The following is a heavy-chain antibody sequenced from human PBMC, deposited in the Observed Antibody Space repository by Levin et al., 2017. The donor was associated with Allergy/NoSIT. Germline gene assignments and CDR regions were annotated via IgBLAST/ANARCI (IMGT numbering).Heavy chain of an antibody. V-gene: IGHV1-2*02. CDR2: IDPKSGGT. D-gene: IGHD2-2*01. CDR3: ARIAAASPPV. Sequence: ASVKVSCKASGYIFTGNWIHWVRQAPGQGLEWMGWIDPKSGGTNYAQKFQGRVIMTRDTSISTAYMELCSLRSDDTAVYYCARIAAASPPVWGQGTLVTVSS. J-gene: IGHJ4*02. CDR1: GYIFTGNW.